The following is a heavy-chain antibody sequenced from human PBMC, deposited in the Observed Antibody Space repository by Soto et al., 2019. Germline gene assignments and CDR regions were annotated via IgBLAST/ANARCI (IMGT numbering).Heavy chain of an antibody. V-gene: IGHV4-59*08. J-gene: IGHJ4*02. D-gene: IGHD5-18*01. CDR2: IYYSGST. Sequence: SETLPLTCTVAGGSISSYYWSWIRQPPGKGLEWIGYIYYSGSTNYNPSLKSRVTISVDTSKNQFSLKLSSVTAADTAVYYCARHRYSYGSYYFDYWGQATLVTVSS. CDR3: ARHRYSYGSYYFDY. CDR1: GGSISSYY.